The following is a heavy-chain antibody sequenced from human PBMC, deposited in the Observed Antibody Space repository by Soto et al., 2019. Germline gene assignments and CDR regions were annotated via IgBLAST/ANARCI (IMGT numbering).Heavy chain of an antibody. V-gene: IGHV3-30*18. Sequence: PGGSLSLSCAASGVTFSSDGMHWVRQAPGKGLEWVAVISYDGSNKYYADSVKGRFTISRDNSRNTLYLQMNSLRAEDTAVYYGAKDFPSYSNYSYYYGMDVWGQGTTVTVSS. D-gene: IGHD4-4*01. CDR3: AKDFPSYSNYSYYYGMDV. CDR1: GVTFSSDG. CDR2: ISYDGSNK. J-gene: IGHJ6*02.